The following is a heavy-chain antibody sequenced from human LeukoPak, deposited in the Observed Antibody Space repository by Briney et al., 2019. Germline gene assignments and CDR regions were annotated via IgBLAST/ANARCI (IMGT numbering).Heavy chain of an antibody. D-gene: IGHD3-16*01. CDR2: ISGNGDCT. J-gene: IGHJ4*02. CDR1: GFIFTNYA. V-gene: IGHV3-23*01. Sequence: GGSLRLSCAASGFIFTNYAMNWVRQAPGKGLEWVSSISGNGDCTYYADSAKGRFAISRDNSKITLYLQMNSLRAEDTAVYYCAKEDRGGLVDFWGQGTLVTVSS. CDR3: AKEDRGGLVDF.